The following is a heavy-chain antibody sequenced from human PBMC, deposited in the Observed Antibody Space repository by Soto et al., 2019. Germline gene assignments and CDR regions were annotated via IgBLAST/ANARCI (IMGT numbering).Heavy chain of an antibody. CDR2: IYTSGST. D-gene: IGHD2-2*01. CDR1: VGSISSYN. V-gene: IGHV4-4*07. CDR3: ARDRGVVVPAAIGWFDP. J-gene: IGHJ5*02. Sequence: SETWSLPSTVLVGSISSYNGGWIGRPAGRGLEWIGRIYTSGSTNYNPSLKSRVTMSVDTSKNQFSLKLSSVTAADTAVYYCARDRGVVVPAAIGWFDPWGQGTLVTVSS.